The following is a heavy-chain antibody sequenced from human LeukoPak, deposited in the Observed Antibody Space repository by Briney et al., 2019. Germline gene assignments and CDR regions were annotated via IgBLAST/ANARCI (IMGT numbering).Heavy chain of an antibody. V-gene: IGHV4-61*02. J-gene: IGHJ4*02. CDR3: ARETLWFGVLRGYYFDY. CDR2: IYTSEST. D-gene: IGHD3-10*01. Sequence: PSETLSLTCTVSGGSIISGSYYWSWIRQPAGKGLEWIGRIYTSESTNYNPSLKSRVTISVDTSKNQFSLKLSSVTAADTAVYYCARETLWFGVLRGYYFDYWGQGTLVTVSS. CDR1: GGSIISGSYY.